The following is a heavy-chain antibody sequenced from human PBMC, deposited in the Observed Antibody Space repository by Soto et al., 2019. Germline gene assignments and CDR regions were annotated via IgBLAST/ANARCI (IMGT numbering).Heavy chain of an antibody. CDR2: IGSDGGNT. CDR1: GFTFSSYA. V-gene: IGHV3-64*01. J-gene: IGHJ3*02. CDR3: ARGEPYSDTRRNDAFDI. Sequence: VESGGGLVQPGGSLRLSCAASGFTFSSYAMHWVRQAPGKGLEYVSAIGSDGGNTYYANSVKDRFTISRDNSKNTLYLQMGSLRTEDMAVYYCARGEPYSDTRRNDAFDIWGQGTMVTVSS. D-gene: IGHD5-18*01.